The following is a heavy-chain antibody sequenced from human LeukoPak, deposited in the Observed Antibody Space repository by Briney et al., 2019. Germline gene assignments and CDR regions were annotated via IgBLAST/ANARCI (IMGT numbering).Heavy chain of an antibody. V-gene: IGHV4-59*01. Sequence: KPSETLSLTCTVSGGSISSYYWSWIRQPPGKGLEWIGYIYYSGSTNYNPSLKSRVTISVDTSKNQFSLKLSSVTAADTAVYYCARGDSSSWYFDYWGQGTLVTVSS. CDR1: GGSISSYY. D-gene: IGHD6-13*01. J-gene: IGHJ4*02. CDR2: IYYSGST. CDR3: ARGDSSSWYFDY.